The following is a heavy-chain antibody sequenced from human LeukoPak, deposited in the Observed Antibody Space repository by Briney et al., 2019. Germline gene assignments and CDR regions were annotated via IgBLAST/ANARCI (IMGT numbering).Heavy chain of an antibody. Sequence: ASVKVSCKASGYTFTSYGISWVRQAPGQGLEWMGWISAYNGNTNYAQKLQGRVTMTTDTSTSTAYMELRSLRSDDTAVHYCARLRDSPRYDILTGYFYYFDYWGQGPLVTVSS. CDR1: GYTFTSYG. CDR3: ARLRDSPRYDILTGYFYYFDY. D-gene: IGHD3-9*01. V-gene: IGHV1-18*04. CDR2: ISAYNGNT. J-gene: IGHJ4*02.